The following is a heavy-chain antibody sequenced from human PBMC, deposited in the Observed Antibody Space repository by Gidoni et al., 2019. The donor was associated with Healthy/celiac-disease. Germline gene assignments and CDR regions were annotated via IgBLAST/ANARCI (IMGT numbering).Heavy chain of an antibody. J-gene: IGHJ3*02. V-gene: IGHV3-48*01. CDR3: ARDRGSGDI. D-gene: IGHD6-19*01. CDR1: GFTFSSYS. CDR2: ISSSSSTI. Sequence: EVQLVESGGGLVQPGGSLRLSCAASGFTFSSYSMNWVRQAPGKGLEWVSYISSSSSTIYYADSVKGRFTISRDNAKNSLYLKMNSLRAEDTAVYYCARDRGSGDIWGQGTMVTVSS.